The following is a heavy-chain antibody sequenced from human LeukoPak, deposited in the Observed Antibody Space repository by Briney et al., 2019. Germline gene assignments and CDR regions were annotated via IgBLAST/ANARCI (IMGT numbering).Heavy chain of an antibody. J-gene: IGHJ4*02. D-gene: IGHD4-11*01. CDR3: ARHNYDFDFDY. V-gene: IGHV1-2*02. Sequence: GASVKVSCKASGYTFTGYYMHWVRQAPGQGLEWMGWINPNSGGTNYAQKFQGRVTMTRDTSVSTAYMELSRLTSDDTAVYFCARHNYDFDFDYWGQGTLVTVSS. CDR2: INPNSGGT. CDR1: GYTFTGYY.